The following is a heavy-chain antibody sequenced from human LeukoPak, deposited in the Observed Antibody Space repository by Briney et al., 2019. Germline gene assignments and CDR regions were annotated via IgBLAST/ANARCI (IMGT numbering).Heavy chain of an antibody. J-gene: IGHJ4*02. Sequence: GGSLRLSCAASGFTFSSYWMHWVRQAPGKGLVWVSRINSDGRSTTYADPVKGRFSISRDNSKNTLYLQMNSLRVEDTAVYYCARGRDDSSAYRDLDYWGQGTLVTVSS. CDR2: INSDGRST. V-gene: IGHV3-74*01. CDR3: ARGRDDSSAYRDLDY. D-gene: IGHD3-22*01. CDR1: GFTFSSYW.